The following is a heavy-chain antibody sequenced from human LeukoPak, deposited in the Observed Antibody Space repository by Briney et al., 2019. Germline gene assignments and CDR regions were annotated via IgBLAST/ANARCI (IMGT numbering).Heavy chain of an antibody. CDR2: ISYDGSNK. V-gene: IGHV3-30-3*01. CDR3: ARDFKSWIVVGSYLGV. CDR1: GFTFSSYA. D-gene: IGHD3-22*01. J-gene: IGHJ4*02. Sequence: GGSLRLSCAASGFTFSSYAMHWVRQAPGKGLEWVAVISYDGSNKYYADSVKGRFTISRDNSKNTLYLQMNSLRAEDTAVYYCARDFKSWIVVGSYLGVWGQGTLVTVSS.